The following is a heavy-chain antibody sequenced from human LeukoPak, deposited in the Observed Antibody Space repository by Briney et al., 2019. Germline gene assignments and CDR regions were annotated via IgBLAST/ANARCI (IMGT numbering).Heavy chain of an antibody. Sequence: GGSLRLSCAASGFTFSSYEMNWVRQAPGKGLEWVSYISISGSTIYYADSVKGRFTISRDNAKNSLYLQMNSLRAEDTAVYYCARGFPLRRLRRANTNYYFDYWGQGTLVTVSS. CDR1: GFTFSSYE. D-gene: IGHD2/OR15-2a*01. V-gene: IGHV3-48*03. J-gene: IGHJ4*02. CDR3: ARGFPLRRLRRANTNYYFDY. CDR2: ISISGSTI.